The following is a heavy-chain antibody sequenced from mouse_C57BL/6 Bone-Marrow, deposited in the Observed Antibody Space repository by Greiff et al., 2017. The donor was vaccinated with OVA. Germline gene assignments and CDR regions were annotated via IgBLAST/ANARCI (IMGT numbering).Heavy chain of an antibody. CDR2: IWSDGST. J-gene: IGHJ4*01. D-gene: IGHD1-1*01. CDR3: ARHLYYYGSSSPYAMDY. V-gene: IGHV2-6-1*01. CDR1: GFSLTSYG. Sequence: QVQLKESGPGLVAPSQSLSITCTVSGFSLTSYGVHWVRQPPGKGLEWLVVIWSDGSTTYNSALKSRLSISKDNSKSQVFLKMNSLQTDDTAMYYGARHLYYYGSSSPYAMDYWGQGTSVTVSS.